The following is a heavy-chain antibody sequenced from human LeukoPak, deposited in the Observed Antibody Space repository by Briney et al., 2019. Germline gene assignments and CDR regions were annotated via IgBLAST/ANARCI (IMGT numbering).Heavy chain of an antibody. Sequence: GGSLRLSCSASGFTFSDYCMSWIRQAPGRGLEWVSYISSSSSYTDYADSVKGRFTISRDNAKNSLYLQMNSLRAEDTAVYYCARDKAVWFGEYVGSYYFDYWGQGTLVTVSS. CDR3: ARDKAVWFGEYVGSYYFDY. CDR2: ISSSSSYT. CDR1: GFTFSDYC. J-gene: IGHJ4*02. V-gene: IGHV3-11*06. D-gene: IGHD3-10*01.